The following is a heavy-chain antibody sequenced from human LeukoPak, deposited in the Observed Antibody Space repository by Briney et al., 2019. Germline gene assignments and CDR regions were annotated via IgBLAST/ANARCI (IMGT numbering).Heavy chain of an antibody. Sequence: GGSLRLSCVASGFTVSNNYMSWVRQAPGTGLEWVSIIYGGDSTYYADSVKGRFTISRDKSKNTLYLQMDSLRAEDTAVYYCARVRRILGRPHFDYWGQGALVTVSS. CDR2: IYGGDST. V-gene: IGHV3-53*01. CDR3: ARVRRILGRPHFDY. J-gene: IGHJ4*02. D-gene: IGHD6-6*01. CDR1: GFTVSNNY.